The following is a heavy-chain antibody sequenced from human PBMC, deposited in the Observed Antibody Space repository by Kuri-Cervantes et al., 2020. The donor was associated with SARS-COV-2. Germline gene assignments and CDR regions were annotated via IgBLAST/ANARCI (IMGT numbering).Heavy chain of an antibody. J-gene: IGHJ4*02. Sequence: GESLKISCATSGFNFNTYGMHWVRQAPGKGLEWVAFIRYDGSNKYYADSVKGRFTISRDNSKNTLYLQMNSLRAEDTAVYYCARDIAVAGIRQYYFDYWGQGTLVTVSS. D-gene: IGHD6-19*01. V-gene: IGHV3-30*02. CDR3: ARDIAVAGIRQYYFDY. CDR2: IRYDGSNK. CDR1: GFNFNTYG.